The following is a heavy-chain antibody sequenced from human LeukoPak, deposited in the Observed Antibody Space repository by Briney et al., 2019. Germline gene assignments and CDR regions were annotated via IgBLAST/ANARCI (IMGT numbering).Heavy chain of an antibody. J-gene: IGHJ4*02. V-gene: IGHV4-39*01. CDR3: ARPEVGATRGLDY. D-gene: IGHD1-26*01. Sequence: SETLSLTCTVSGGSIGSSSYYWGWIRQPPGKGLELVGSIYYSGSTYYNPSLKSRVTISVDTSKNQFSLKLSSVTAADTAVYYCARPEVGATRGLDYWGQGTLVTVSS. CDR1: GGSIGSSSYY. CDR2: IYYSGST.